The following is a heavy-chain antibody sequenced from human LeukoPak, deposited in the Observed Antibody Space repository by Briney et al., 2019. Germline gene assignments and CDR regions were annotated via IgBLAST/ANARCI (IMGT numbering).Heavy chain of an antibody. CDR3: VKDLGVDSSSWYVYDYYYMDV. Sequence: GGSLRLSCAASGFTFSSYGMHWVRQAPGKGLEWVAFIRYDGSNKYYADSVKGRFTISRDNSKNTLYLQMNSLRAEDTAVYYCVKDLGVDSSSWYVYDYYYMDVWGKGTTVTVSS. J-gene: IGHJ6*03. CDR2: IRYDGSNK. V-gene: IGHV3-30*02. D-gene: IGHD6-13*01. CDR1: GFTFSSYG.